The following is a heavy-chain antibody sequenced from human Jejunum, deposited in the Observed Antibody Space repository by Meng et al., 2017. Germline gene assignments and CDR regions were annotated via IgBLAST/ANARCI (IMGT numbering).Heavy chain of an antibody. CDR3: ARSGGFSSEYP. CDR2: VSFDGTET. Sequence: QVQVVGFGGGVFQPGRSLRLSCAASGFNFHGYAMHWVRQAPGKGLEWVAGVSFDGTETFYADSVKGRFTISRDNSKNTLFLQMNGLRPDDTAMYYCARSGGFSSEYPWGQGTLVTVSS. D-gene: IGHD3-22*01. CDR1: GFNFHGYA. J-gene: IGHJ5*02. V-gene: IGHV3-30*01.